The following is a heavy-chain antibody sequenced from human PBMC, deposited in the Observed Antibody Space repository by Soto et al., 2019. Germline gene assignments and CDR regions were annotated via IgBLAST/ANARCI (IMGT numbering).Heavy chain of an antibody. CDR3: AFRGYSSGLGAFDI. CDR1: GGTLSSYS. Sequence: GAPVKGSCKASGGTLSSYSISWVRQALGQGLEWMGGIIPIFGTANYAEKFQGRVTITADESTSTAYMELSSLRSEDTAVYYCAFRGYSSGLGAFDIWGQGTMVTVSS. J-gene: IGHJ3*02. D-gene: IGHD5-18*01. CDR2: IIPIFGTA. V-gene: IGHV1-69*13.